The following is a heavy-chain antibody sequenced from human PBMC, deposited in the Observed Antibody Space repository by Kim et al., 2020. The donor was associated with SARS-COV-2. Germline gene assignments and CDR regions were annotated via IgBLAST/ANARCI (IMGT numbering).Heavy chain of an antibody. V-gene: IGHV4-34*01. CDR2: INHSGST. D-gene: IGHD5-12*01. J-gene: IGHJ4*02. Sequence: SETLSLTCAVYGGSFSGYYWSWIRQPPGKGLEWIGEINHSGSTNYNPSLKSRVTISVDTSKNQFSLKLSSVTAADTAVYYCASLGGVYSGYDWDYFDYWGQGTLVTVSS. CDR3: ASLGGVYSGYDWDYFDY. CDR1: GGSFSGYY.